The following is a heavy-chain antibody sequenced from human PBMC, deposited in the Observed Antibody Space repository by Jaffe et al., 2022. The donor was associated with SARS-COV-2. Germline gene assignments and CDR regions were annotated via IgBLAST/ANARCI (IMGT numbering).Heavy chain of an antibody. D-gene: IGHD4-17*01. CDR2: ISGSGGST. Sequence: EVQLLESGGGLVQPGGSLRLSCAASGFTFSSYAMSWVRQAPGKGLEWVSAISGSGGSTYYADSVKGRFTISRDNSKNTLYLQMNSLRAEDTAVYYCVLGGDYFLGYFDYWGQGTLVTVSS. V-gene: IGHV3-23*01. CDR3: VLGGDYFLGYFDY. CDR1: GFTFSSYA. J-gene: IGHJ4*02.